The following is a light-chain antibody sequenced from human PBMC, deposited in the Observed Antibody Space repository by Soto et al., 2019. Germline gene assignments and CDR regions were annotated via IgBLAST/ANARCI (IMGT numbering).Light chain of an antibody. CDR3: QQANSFPLN. Sequence: DIQVTQSPSSVSASVGDRVTITCLAGQDIGSWLTWYQYKPGKAPKLLISTASSLQSGVPSRFSGSGSGTELTLTISSLQPEDFATYYCQQANSFPLNFGGGTQVDI. V-gene: IGKV1D-12*01. CDR1: QDIGSW. CDR2: TAS. J-gene: IGKJ4*01.